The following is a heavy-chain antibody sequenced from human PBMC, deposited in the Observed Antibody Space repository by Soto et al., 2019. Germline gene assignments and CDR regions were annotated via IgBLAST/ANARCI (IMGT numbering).Heavy chain of an antibody. D-gene: IGHD3-10*02. CDR2: ISTTSTYI. J-gene: IGHJ6*02. Sequence: LRLSCAASGFTFSGDAMNWVRQAPGKGLEWVSSISTTSTYIYYADSVKGRFTISRDNANNSLHLQMNSLRAEDMAVYYCTRDYVMDVWGQGTTVTVSS. V-gene: IGHV3-21*01. CDR3: TRDYVMDV. CDR1: GFTFSGDA.